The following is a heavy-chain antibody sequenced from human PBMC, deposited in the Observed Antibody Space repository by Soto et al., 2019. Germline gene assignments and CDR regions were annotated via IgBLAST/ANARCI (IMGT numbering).Heavy chain of an antibody. J-gene: IGHJ4*02. CDR3: ARGPSSLTRFDY. CDR1: GFTFSSYA. V-gene: IGHV3-30-3*01. D-gene: IGHD2-2*01. Sequence: GWSLRLSCAASGFTFSSYAMHWVRQAPGKGLEWVAGISYDGSNKYYADSVKGRFTISRDNSKNTLYLQMNSLRAEDTAVYYCARGPSSLTRFDYWGQGTLVTVSS. CDR2: ISYDGSNK.